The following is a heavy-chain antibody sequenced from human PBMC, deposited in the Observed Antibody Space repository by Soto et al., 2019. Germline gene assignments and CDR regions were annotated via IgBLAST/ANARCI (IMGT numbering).Heavy chain of an antibody. V-gene: IGHV1-3*05. CDR3: ARGTVVTHFDY. J-gene: IGHJ4*02. CDR2: INARNGNT. D-gene: IGHD2-15*01. Sequence: QVQLVQSGAEEKKPGASVKVSCKASGYTFTSYAMHWVRQAPGQRLEWMGWINARNGNTKYSQKFQGRVTITRDTSASTAYMELSSLRSEDTAVYYCARGTVVTHFDYWGQGTLVTVSS. CDR1: GYTFTSYA.